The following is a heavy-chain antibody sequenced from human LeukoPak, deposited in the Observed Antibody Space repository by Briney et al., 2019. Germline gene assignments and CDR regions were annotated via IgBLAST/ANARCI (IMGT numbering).Heavy chain of an antibody. CDR2: IYTRGTT. CDR3: AKVYTVMGATTVDHYHYYMDV. J-gene: IGHJ6*03. D-gene: IGHD5-18*01. CDR1: GGSIRSGSYY. Sequence: PSETLSLTCTVSGGSIRSGSYYWSWTRQPAGKGLEWFGHIYTRGTTNYNPSVKSRVTVSLDTSKNQISLKLSSVTAADTAIYYCAKVYTVMGATTVDHYHYYMDVWGKGTTVTVSS. V-gene: IGHV4-61*09.